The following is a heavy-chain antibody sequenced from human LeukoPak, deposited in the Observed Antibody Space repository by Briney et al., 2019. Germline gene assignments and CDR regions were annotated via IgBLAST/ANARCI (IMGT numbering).Heavy chain of an antibody. D-gene: IGHD3-10*01. CDR2: INHSGST. CDR3: AREVLLWFGELTPGAFDI. CDR1: GGSFSGYY. V-gene: IGHV4-34*01. Sequence: SETLSLTCAVYGGSFSGYYWSWIRQPPGKGLEWIGEINHSGSTNYNPSLKSRVTISVDTSKNQFSLKLSSVTAADTAVYYCAREVLLWFGELTPGAFDIWGQGTMVTVSS. J-gene: IGHJ3*02.